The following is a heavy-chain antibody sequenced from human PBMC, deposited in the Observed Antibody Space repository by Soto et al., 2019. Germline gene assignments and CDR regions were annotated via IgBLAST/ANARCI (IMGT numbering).Heavy chain of an antibody. CDR2: ISAYNGNT. Sequence: QVQLVQSGAEVKKPGASVKVSCKASGYTFTSNGISWVRQAPGQGLEWMGWISAYNGNTNYAQKLQGRVTMTTDTSXXXXXXXXXXXXXXDTXXXYCARDLAYCGGDCYPIDYWGQGTLVTVSS. CDR1: GYTFTSNG. J-gene: IGHJ4*02. CDR3: ARDLAYCGGDCYPIDY. D-gene: IGHD2-21*02. V-gene: IGHV1-18*01.